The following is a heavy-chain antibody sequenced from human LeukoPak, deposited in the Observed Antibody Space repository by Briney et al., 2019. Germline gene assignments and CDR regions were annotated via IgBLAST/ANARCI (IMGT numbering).Heavy chain of an antibody. V-gene: IGHV3-7*01. D-gene: IGHD2-2*01. Sequence: SGGSLRLSCAASGFTFSSYWMSWVRQAPGKGLGWVANIKQDGSEKYYVDSVKGRFTISRDNAKNSLYLQMNSLRAEDTAVYYCARDPTVGLLSMSWYMDVWGKGTTVTVSS. J-gene: IGHJ6*03. CDR3: ARDPTVGLLSMSWYMDV. CDR2: IKQDGSEK. CDR1: GFTFSSYW.